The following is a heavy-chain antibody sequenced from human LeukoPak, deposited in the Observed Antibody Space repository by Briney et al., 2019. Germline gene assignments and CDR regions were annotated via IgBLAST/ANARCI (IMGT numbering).Heavy chain of an antibody. V-gene: IGHV4-39*01. D-gene: IGHD3-3*01. CDR1: GGSISSSSYY. CDR3: ARTTYYDLWSGYPGDFDY. CDR2: IYYSGST. Sequence: SETLSLTCTVSGGSISSSSYYWGWIRQPPGKGLEWIGSIYYSGSTYYNPSLKSRVTISVDTSKNQFSLKLSSVTAADTAVYYCARTTYYDLWSGYPGDFDYWGQGTLVTVSS. J-gene: IGHJ4*02.